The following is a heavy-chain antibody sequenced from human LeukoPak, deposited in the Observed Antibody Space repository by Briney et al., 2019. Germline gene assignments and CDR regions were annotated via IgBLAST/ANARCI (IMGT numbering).Heavy chain of an antibody. CDR2: IGGRGGST. Sequence: PGGSLRLSCAASGFTFSDYGMSWVRQAPGKGLEWVSTIGGRGGSTYYADSVKGRFTISRDNAKNSLYLQMNSLRAEDTAVYYCAKGSGYGYGYEHDYWGQGTLVTVSS. V-gene: IGHV3-23*01. CDR3: AKGSGYGYGYEHDY. CDR1: GFTFSDYG. D-gene: IGHD5-18*01. J-gene: IGHJ4*02.